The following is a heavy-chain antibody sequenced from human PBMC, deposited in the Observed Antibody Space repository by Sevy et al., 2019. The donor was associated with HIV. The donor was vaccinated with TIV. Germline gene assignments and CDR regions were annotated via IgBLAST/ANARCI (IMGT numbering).Heavy chain of an antibody. J-gene: IGHJ4*02. CDR3: AGENAWGRCYS. D-gene: IGHD1-26*01. CDR1: GGSITSLY. Sequence: SETLSLTCTVSGGSITSLYWNWIRQPPGKGLEWIANIYYNGHINYNPSLKRRVTSSLDTSKNQFSLGLSSVTAADTAMYYCAGENAWGRCYSWGQGTLVTVSS. V-gene: IGHV4-59*08. CDR2: IYYNGHI.